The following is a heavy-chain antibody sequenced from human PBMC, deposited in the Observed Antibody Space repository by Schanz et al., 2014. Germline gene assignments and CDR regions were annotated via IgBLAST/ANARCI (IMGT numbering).Heavy chain of an antibody. Sequence: QVQLVQSGPEVKKPGATVKVSCKASGYIFINSGISWVRQAPGQGLEWMGWISVYTGNTKYGQKVQGRVTMTTDTSTSTAYMELRSLSADDTAVFYCAKGMGYCSGGTCYDYYYYGLDVWGQGTTVTVSS. D-gene: IGHD2-15*01. CDR3: AKGMGYCSGGTCYDYYYYGLDV. V-gene: IGHV1-18*01. J-gene: IGHJ6*02. CDR2: ISVYTGNT. CDR1: GYIFINSG.